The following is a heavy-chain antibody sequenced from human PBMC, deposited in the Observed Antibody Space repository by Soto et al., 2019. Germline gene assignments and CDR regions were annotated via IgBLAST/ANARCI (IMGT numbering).Heavy chain of an antibody. CDR1: GFTFSAYG. J-gene: IGHJ3*02. D-gene: IGHD1-1*01. V-gene: IGHV3-33*01. CDR3: ARPRNTYNWNDGGFDI. Sequence: QVQVVESGGGVVQPGRSMRLSCAASGFTFSAYGMHWVRQAPGKGLEWVAVIWHDGSNKYYADSVKGRFTISRDNPKNTLNMQMNSLRAEGTAVYSCARPRNTYNWNDGGFDIWGQGTTGTVSS. CDR2: IWHDGSNK.